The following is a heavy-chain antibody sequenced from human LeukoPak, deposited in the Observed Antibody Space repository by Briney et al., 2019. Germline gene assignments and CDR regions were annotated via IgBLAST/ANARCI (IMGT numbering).Heavy chain of an antibody. CDR1: GGSISSYY. Sequence: PAETLSLTCTVSGGSISSYYWSWIRQPAGKGLEWIGRFYTRGSTDYNPSLKSRVTMSGDTSKNQFSLNLSSVTAADTAMYYCVCGGTSGSYSESWGQGTLVTVSS. J-gene: IGHJ4*02. CDR3: VCGGTSGSYSES. D-gene: IGHD1-26*01. V-gene: IGHV4-4*07. CDR2: FYTRGST.